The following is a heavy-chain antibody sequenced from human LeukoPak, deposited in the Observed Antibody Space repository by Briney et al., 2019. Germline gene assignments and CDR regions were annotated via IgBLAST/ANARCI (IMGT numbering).Heavy chain of an antibody. CDR1: GFTFSNHY. J-gene: IGHJ6*03. CDR2: IKQDGSEK. Sequence: GGSLRLSCAASGFTFSNHYMSWVRQAPGEGLEWVANIKQDGSEKYYVDSVKGRFTISRDNAKNSLYLQMNSLRAEDTAVYSCARGDYGDYWNYYYMDVWGKGTTVTVSS. V-gene: IGHV3-7*04. CDR3: ARGDYGDYWNYYYMDV. D-gene: IGHD4-17*01.